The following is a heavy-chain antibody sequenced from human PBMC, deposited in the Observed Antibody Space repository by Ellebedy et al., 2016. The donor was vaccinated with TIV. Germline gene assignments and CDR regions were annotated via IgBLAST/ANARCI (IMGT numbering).Heavy chain of an antibody. CDR3: AQGSARQFGAGHKRRLTFDP. CDR2: ISSSGTTK. Sequence: PGGSLRLSCAASGFPFSSFEFNWVRQSPGKGLEWVSYISSSGTTKYYADSVKGRFTISRDNAKNSLFLQMNSLRAEDTAVYYCAQGSARQFGAGHKRRLTFDPWGRGTLATVSS. D-gene: IGHD3-10*01. J-gene: IGHJ5*02. CDR1: GFPFSSFE. V-gene: IGHV3-48*03.